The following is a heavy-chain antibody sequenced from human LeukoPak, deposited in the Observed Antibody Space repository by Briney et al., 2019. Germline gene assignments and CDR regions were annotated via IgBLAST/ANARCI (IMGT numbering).Heavy chain of an antibody. CDR3: VKRFAESIVSEH. D-gene: IGHD2-15*01. CDR1: GFTFSSYA. J-gene: IGHJ1*01. CDR2: ISYDGSNK. Sequence: PGGSLRLSCAASGFTFSSYAMHWVRQAPGKGLEWVAVISYDGSNKYYADSVKGRFTISRDNSKNTLYLQMNSLRVEDTAIYYCVKRFAESIVSEHWGQGTLVTVSS. V-gene: IGHV3-30-3*01.